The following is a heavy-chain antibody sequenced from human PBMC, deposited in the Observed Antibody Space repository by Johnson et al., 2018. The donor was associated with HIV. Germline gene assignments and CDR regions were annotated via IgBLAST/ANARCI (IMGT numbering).Heavy chain of an antibody. Sequence: MLLVESGGGLVQPGRSLRLSCAASGFTFDDYAMHWVRQAPGKGLEWVSGISESGGSTYSADSVKGRLPISRDNSKNTLYMQMNSLRAEDTAVYYCANLGYSSSWDYDGFDIWGQGTMVTVSS. D-gene: IGHD6-13*01. CDR1: GFTFDDYA. CDR3: ANLGYSSSWDYDGFDI. CDR2: ISESGGST. J-gene: IGHJ3*02. V-gene: IGHV3-23*04.